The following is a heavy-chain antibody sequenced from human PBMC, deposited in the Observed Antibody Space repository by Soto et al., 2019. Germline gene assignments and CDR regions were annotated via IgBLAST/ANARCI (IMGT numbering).Heavy chain of an antibody. Sequence: QAQLVQSGAEVKKSGASVKVSCKASGYTFTDYFVNWVRPAPRHGPEWMGWTNPKSGATKYAPRFQGRVTMTRDTSISTAYLEVSGLKFDDMAVYYCAKASDDYTMDVWGQGTPVTVSS. CDR1: GYTFTDYF. D-gene: IGHD2-21*02. J-gene: IGHJ6*02. CDR3: AKASDDYTMDV. V-gene: IGHV1-2*02. CDR2: TNPKSGAT.